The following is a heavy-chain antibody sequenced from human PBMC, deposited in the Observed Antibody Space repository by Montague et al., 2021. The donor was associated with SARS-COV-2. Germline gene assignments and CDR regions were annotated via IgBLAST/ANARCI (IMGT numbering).Heavy chain of an antibody. CDR2: ISSNGKT. J-gene: IGHJ2*01. Sequence: ETRSLTCTVSGGSINDHYRSWIRQSPGKGLEWIGYISSNGKTNYNPSLKSRVTLSADASRNEFSLKLDSVTAADTAVYFCARRGYYDSAGYHWHLDLWGRGMLVTVSS. V-gene: IGHV4-4*09. CDR3: ARRGYYDSAGYHWHLDL. D-gene: IGHD3-22*01. CDR1: GGSINDHY.